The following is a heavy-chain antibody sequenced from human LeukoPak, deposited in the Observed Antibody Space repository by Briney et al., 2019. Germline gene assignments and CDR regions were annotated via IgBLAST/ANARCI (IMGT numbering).Heavy chain of an antibody. J-gene: IGHJ3*02. CDR2: IIPILGIA. Sequence: SVKVPCKASGGTFSSYAISWVRQAPGQGLEWMGRIIPILGIANYAQKFQGRVTITADKSTSTAYMELSSLRSEDTAVYYCARDEAFDIWGQGTMVTVSS. CDR3: ARDEAFDI. V-gene: IGHV1-69*04. CDR1: GGTFSSYA.